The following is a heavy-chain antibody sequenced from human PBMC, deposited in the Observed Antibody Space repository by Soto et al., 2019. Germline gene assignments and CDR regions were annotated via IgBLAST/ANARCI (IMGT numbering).Heavy chain of an antibody. CDR2: IIPIFGTA. Sequence: QVQLVQSGAEVKKPGSSVKVSCKASGGTFSSYAISWVRQAPGQGLEWMGGIIPIFGTANYAQKFQGRVTITADESTSTDYMELSSLRSEDTAVYYCARVGYGYYVTYDCYGMDVWGQGTTVTVSS. CDR1: GGTFSSYA. J-gene: IGHJ6*01. D-gene: IGHD4-17*01. V-gene: IGHV1-69*12. CDR3: ARVGYGYYVTYDCYGMDV.